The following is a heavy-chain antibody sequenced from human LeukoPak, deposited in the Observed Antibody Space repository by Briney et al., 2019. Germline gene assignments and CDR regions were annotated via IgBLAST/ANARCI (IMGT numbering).Heavy chain of an antibody. Sequence: ASVKVSCKASGYTFTSYGISWVRQAPGQGLEWMGWISAYNGNTNYAQKPQGRVTMTTDTSTSTAYMELRSLRSDDTAVYYCAREPLWGAVAGMIDYWGQGTLVTVSS. CDR3: AREPLWGAVAGMIDY. D-gene: IGHD6-19*01. CDR2: ISAYNGNT. J-gene: IGHJ4*02. V-gene: IGHV1-18*01. CDR1: GYTFTSYG.